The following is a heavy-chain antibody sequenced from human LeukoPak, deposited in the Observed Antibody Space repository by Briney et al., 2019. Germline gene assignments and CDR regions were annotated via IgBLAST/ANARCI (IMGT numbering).Heavy chain of an antibody. Sequence: SETLTLTCTVSGGSISSSSYYWGWIRQTPGKGLEWIGGIYYSGSTYYNPSLKSRVTISVDTSKNQFSLKLSSVTAADTAVYYCARDHAPYSSPFDYWGQGTLVTVSS. J-gene: IGHJ4*02. D-gene: IGHD6-13*01. CDR3: ARDHAPYSSPFDY. CDR2: IYYSGST. CDR1: GGSISSSSYY. V-gene: IGHV4-39*07.